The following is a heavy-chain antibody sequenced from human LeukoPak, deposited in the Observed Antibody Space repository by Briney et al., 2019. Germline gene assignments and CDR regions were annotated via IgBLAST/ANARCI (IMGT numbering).Heavy chain of an antibody. J-gene: IGHJ5*02. Sequence: PSETLSLTCAVYGGSSSGYYWSWIRQPPGKGLEWIGEINHSGSTNYNPSLKSRVTISVDTSKNQFSLKLSSVTAADTAVYYCARRGGYCSSTSCYTWIPNWFDPWGQGTLVTVSS. CDR2: INHSGST. V-gene: IGHV4-34*01. D-gene: IGHD2-2*02. CDR1: GGSSSGYY. CDR3: ARRGGYCSSTSCYTWIPNWFDP.